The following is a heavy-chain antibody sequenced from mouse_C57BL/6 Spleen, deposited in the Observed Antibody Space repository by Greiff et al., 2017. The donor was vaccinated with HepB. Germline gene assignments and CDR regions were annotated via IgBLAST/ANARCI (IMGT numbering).Heavy chain of an antibody. CDR3: ARRRDGYYVDWYFDV. CDR2: IYPRDGST. CDR1: GYTFTDHT. D-gene: IGHD2-3*01. Sequence: QVQLQQSDAELVKPGASVKISCKVSGYTFTDHTIHWMKQRPEQGLEWIGYIYPRDGSTKYNEKFKGKATLTADKSSSTAYMQLNSLTSEDSAVYCCARRRDGYYVDWYFDVWGTGTTVTVSS. V-gene: IGHV1-78*01. J-gene: IGHJ1*03.